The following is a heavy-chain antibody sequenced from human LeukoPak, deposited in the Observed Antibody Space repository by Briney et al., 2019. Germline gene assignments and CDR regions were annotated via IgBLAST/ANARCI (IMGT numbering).Heavy chain of an antibody. CDR1: GFIFNNYG. Sequence: GGSLRHSCAASGFIFNNYGLIWVPQAPGKGLEWVSAISDDAGGTNYADFVKGRFTISRDKSKNTLFLQMNSLRAEDTALYYCAKGSSGYFVDLWGQGTLVTVSS. CDR2: ISDDAGGT. V-gene: IGHV3-23*01. J-gene: IGHJ5*02. CDR3: AKGSSGYFVDL. D-gene: IGHD3-22*01.